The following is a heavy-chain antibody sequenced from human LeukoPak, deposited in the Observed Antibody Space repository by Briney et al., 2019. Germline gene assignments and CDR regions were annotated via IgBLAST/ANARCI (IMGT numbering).Heavy chain of an antibody. J-gene: IGHJ3*01. CDR2: INHSGST. Sequence: SETLSLTCAVYGGSFSGYYWSWIRQPPGKGLEWIGEINHSGSTNYNPSLKSRVTISVDTSKNQFSLKLSSVTAADTAVYYCARDLELWGQGTMVTVSS. CDR1: GGSFSGYY. V-gene: IGHV4-34*01. CDR3: ARDLEL.